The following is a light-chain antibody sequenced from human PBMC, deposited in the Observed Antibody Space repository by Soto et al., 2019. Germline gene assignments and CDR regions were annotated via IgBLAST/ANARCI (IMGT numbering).Light chain of an antibody. V-gene: IGLV2-14*01. J-gene: IGLJ2*01. Sequence: QAASVSGSPGQSITISCTGTSSDVGGYNYVSWYQQHPGKAPKLMIYEVSNRPSGVSNRFSGSKSGNTASLTISGLQAEDEDDYYCSSYTSSSTLVFGGGTKLTVL. CDR3: SSYTSSSTLV. CDR2: EVS. CDR1: SSDVGGYNY.